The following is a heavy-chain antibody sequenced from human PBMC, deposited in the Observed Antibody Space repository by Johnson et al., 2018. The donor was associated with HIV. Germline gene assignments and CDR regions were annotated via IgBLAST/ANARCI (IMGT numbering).Heavy chain of an antibody. Sequence: AQLVESGGGLVKPGGSLRLSCAASGFTFSNAWMSWVRQAPGKGLEWVANIQQDGSETYYVDSVKGRFTISRDNAKNSLYLQMNSLRAEDRAVYYCAVLCYGCADAFDIWGQGTMVTVSS. CDR1: GFTFSNAW. CDR2: IQQDGSET. CDR3: AVLCYGCADAFDI. J-gene: IGHJ3*02. V-gene: IGHV3-7*01. D-gene: IGHD3-10*01.